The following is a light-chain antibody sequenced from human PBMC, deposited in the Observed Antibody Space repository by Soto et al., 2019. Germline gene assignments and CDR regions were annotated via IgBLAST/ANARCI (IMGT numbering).Light chain of an antibody. CDR3: QSYDSSLRVL. CDR1: SSNIGAGYD. CDR2: VNI. Sequence: QSVLTQPPSVSGAPGQRVTISCTGDSSNIGAGYDVHWYQRLPGTAPKLLIYVNINRPSGVPDRFSASRSDSSASLAITGLQAEDEADYYCQSYDSSLRVLFGGGTKLTVL. V-gene: IGLV1-40*01. J-gene: IGLJ2*01.